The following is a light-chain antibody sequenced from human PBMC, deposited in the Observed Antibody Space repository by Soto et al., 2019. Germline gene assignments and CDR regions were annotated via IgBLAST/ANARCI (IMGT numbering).Light chain of an antibody. CDR3: PESANPPLT. J-gene: IGKJ4*01. CDR1: QSVSNDY. CDR2: GAS. V-gene: IGKV3-20*01. Sequence: IGVTLSACALSLYPGERATLSCRASQSVSNDYLAWYQQKPGQAPRLLIYGASTRATGIPDRFSGSGSGTDFTLTISSLEPEDFTVYYCPESANPPLTFCGRAIVAI.